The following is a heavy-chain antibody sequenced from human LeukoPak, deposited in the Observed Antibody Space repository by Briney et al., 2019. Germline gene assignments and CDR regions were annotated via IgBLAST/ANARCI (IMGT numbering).Heavy chain of an antibody. CDR2: IRYGGSNK. CDR1: GFTFSSYG. Sequence: PGGSLRLSCAASGFTFSSYGMHWVRQAPGKGLEWVAFIRYGGSNKYYADSVKGRFTISRDNSKNTLYLQMNSLRAEDTAVYYCAKDRVPMVRGERDAFDIWGQGTMVTVSS. V-gene: IGHV3-30*02. J-gene: IGHJ3*02. CDR3: AKDRVPMVRGERDAFDI. D-gene: IGHD3-10*01.